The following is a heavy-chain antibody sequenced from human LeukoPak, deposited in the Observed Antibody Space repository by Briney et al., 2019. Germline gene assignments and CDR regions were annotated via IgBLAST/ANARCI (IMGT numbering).Heavy chain of an antibody. CDR1: GFTFSSYG. V-gene: IGHV3-30*18. CDR2: ISYDGSNK. D-gene: IGHD3-3*01. CDR3: AKDLTIFGGRGMDV. J-gene: IGHJ6*02. Sequence: GRSLRLSCAASGFTFSSYGMHWVRQAPGKGLEWVAVISYDGSNKYYADSVKGRFTISRDNSKNTLYLQMNSLRAEDTAVYYCAKDLTIFGGRGMDVWGQGTTVTASS.